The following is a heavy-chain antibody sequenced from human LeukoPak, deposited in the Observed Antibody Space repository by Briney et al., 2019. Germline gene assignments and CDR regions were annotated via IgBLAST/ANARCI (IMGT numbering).Heavy chain of an antibody. Sequence: ASVKVSCKTSGYTFIDYYIHWVRQTPGQGLEWLGSINTYTGGANYAQEFRDRVPMTRDTSISTVYVEVTGLTSDDTAIYYCARGLGSGSYHFDYWGQGALVTVSS. CDR2: INTYTGGA. CDR1: GYTFIDYY. J-gene: IGHJ4*02. CDR3: ARGLGSGSYHFDY. V-gene: IGHV1-2*02. D-gene: IGHD1-26*01.